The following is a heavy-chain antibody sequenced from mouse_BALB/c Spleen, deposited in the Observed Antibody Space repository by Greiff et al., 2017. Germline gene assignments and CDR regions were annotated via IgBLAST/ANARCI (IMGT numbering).Heavy chain of an antibody. J-gene: IGHJ4*01. CDR2: ISNGGGST. Sequence: EVKLMESGGGLVQPGGSLKLSCAASGFTFSSYTMSWVRQTPEKRLEWVAYISNGGGSTYYPDTVKGRFTISRDNAKNTLYLQMSSLKSEDTAMYYCARDLLRPHYYAMDYWGQGTSVTVSS. CDR1: GFTFSSYT. D-gene: IGHD1-2*01. CDR3: ARDLLRPHYYAMDY. V-gene: IGHV5-12-2*01.